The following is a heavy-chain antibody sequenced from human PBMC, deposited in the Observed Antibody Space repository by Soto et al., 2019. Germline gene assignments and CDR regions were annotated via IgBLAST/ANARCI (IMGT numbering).Heavy chain of an antibody. J-gene: IGHJ4*02. CDR3: AIEYSSSPPYYPTGY. Sequence: SVQVSCKASVCTFSSYSISWVRQAPGQGLEWMGGIIPIFGTANHAQKFQGRVTITADESTSTAYMELSSLRSEDTAVYYCAIEYSSSPPYYPTGYWGQGTLVTVSS. CDR2: IIPIFGTA. D-gene: IGHD6-6*01. CDR1: VCTFSSYS. V-gene: IGHV1-69*01.